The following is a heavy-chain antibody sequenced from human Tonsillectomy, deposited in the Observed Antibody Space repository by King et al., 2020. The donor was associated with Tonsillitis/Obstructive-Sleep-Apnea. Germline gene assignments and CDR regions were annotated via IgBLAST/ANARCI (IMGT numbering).Heavy chain of an antibody. D-gene: IGHD2-21*01. Sequence: VQLVESGGGLVKPGGSLRLSCAASGFTFSSYTMNWVRQAPGKGLEWVSSISSASRYIYFVDSVKGRFTISRDNAKNSLYLQTNSLRAEDTAVDYCVRDLNGWGGDFCAFDYGGQGTLAT. CDR2: ISSASRYI. J-gene: IGHJ4*02. CDR1: GFTFSSYT. V-gene: IGHV3-21*01. CDR3: VRDLNGWGGDFCAFDY.